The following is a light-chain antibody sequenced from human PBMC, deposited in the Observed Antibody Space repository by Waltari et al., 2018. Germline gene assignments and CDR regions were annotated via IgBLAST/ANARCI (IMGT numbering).Light chain of an antibody. CDR2: DAS. CDR3: QQRSSWPPRIS. J-gene: IGKJ3*01. Sequence: EVVLTQSPATLSLSPGDRATLSCRASQSVSINLAWYQQKPGQAPRLLIYDASNRATGIPARFSGSGSGTDFTLTISSLEPEDFAVYYCQQRSSWPPRISFG. CDR1: QSVSIN. V-gene: IGKV3-11*01.